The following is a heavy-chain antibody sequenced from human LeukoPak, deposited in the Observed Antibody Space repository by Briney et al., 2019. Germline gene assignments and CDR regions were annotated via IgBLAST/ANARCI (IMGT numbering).Heavy chain of an antibody. CDR3: ARSFYYDTLTGYYFFDY. V-gene: IGHV3-48*04. Sequence: GGSLRLSCVASGFTFSSYSINWVRQAPGKGLEWVSYISSSSTTIYYADSVKGRFTITRDNAKNPLYLQMNSLRAEDTAVYYCARSFYYDTLTGYYFFDYWGQGTLVTVSS. CDR1: GFTFSSYS. CDR2: ISSSSTTI. D-gene: IGHD3-9*01. J-gene: IGHJ4*02.